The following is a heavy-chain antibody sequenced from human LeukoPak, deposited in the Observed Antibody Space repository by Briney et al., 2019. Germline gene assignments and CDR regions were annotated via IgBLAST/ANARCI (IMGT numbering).Heavy chain of an antibody. CDR2: INGDGSTT. CDR3: ATGNYYDSRGYYTFGS. J-gene: IGHJ5*02. CDR1: GFTFSRYW. Sequence: GGSLRLSCAASGFTFSRYWMHWVRQAPGKGLGWVSRINGDGSTTIYADSVKGGFTISRDNAKNMMYLQMNSLRAEDTAVYYCATGNYYDSRGYYTFGSWGQGTLVTVSS. V-gene: IGHV3-74*01. D-gene: IGHD3-22*01.